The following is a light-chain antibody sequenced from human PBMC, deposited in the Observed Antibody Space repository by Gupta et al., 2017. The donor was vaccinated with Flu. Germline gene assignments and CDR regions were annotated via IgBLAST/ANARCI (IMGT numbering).Light chain of an antibody. Sequence: QSALTQPASVSGSPGQSITISCTGTSSDVGGHDYVSWYQQHPGKAPKLIIYEVNNRPSGVSNRFSGSKSGNTASLTVSGLQAEDEAEYYCSSHKTRDTWVFGGGTKLTVL. J-gene: IGLJ3*02. V-gene: IGLV2-14*01. CDR3: SSHKTRDTWV. CDR1: SSDVGGHDY. CDR2: EVN.